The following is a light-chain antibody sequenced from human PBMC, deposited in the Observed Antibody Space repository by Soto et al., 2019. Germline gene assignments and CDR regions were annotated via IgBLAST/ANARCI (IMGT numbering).Light chain of an antibody. V-gene: IGLV2-14*01. J-gene: IGLJ1*01. CDR1: SSDVGGYDY. CDR3: ASYTSITTLYV. Sequence: QSALTQPASVSGSPGQSMTISCTGSSSDVGGYDYVSWYQHHPGKGPKLILYEVSNRPSGVSDRFSGSKSGNTASLSISGLQAEDEADYYCASYTSITTLYVFGTGTKV. CDR2: EVS.